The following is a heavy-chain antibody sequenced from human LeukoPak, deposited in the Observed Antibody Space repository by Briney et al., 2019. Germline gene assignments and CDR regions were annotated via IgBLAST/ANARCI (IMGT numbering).Heavy chain of an antibody. Sequence: PGGSLRLSCAASGFTFSSYGMSWVRQAPGKGLEWVSAISGSGGSTYYADSVKGRFTISRDNSKNTLYLQVNSLRAEDTAVYYCAKDFRGMGELSYWGQGTLVTVSS. CDR1: GFTFSSYG. CDR3: AKDFRGMGELSY. V-gene: IGHV3-23*01. CDR2: ISGSGGST. J-gene: IGHJ4*02. D-gene: IGHD3-16*02.